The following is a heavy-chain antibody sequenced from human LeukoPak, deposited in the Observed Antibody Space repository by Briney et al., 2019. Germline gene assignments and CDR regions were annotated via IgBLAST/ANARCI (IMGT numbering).Heavy chain of an antibody. V-gene: IGHV4-34*01. CDR3: ARALMTLVRGVPRTTWFDP. J-gene: IGHJ5*02. Sequence: SETLSLTCTVSGGSLSGYYWTWVRQAPGKGLEWIGEINDSGTTNYNASLNNRVTISVDPSKSEFSLKMTSLTAADTAVFYCARALMTLVRGVPRTTWFDPWGQGTLVTVSS. D-gene: IGHD3-10*01. CDR1: GGSLSGYY. CDR2: INDSGTT.